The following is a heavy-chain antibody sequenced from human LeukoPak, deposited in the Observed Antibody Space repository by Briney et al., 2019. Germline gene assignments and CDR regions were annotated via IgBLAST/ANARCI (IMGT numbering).Heavy chain of an antibody. Sequence: GGSLRLSCAASGFTFSSYSMNWVRQAPGKGLEWFSSISSSSRYIYYADSVKGRFTISRDNAKNSLYLQMNSLRAEDTAVYYCARPRQWGDFRGTVTTYVVAFDIWGQGTMVTVSS. CDR3: ARPRQWGDFRGTVTTYVVAFDI. CDR1: GFTFSSYS. D-gene: IGHD4-17*01. J-gene: IGHJ3*02. V-gene: IGHV3-21*01. CDR2: ISSSSRYI.